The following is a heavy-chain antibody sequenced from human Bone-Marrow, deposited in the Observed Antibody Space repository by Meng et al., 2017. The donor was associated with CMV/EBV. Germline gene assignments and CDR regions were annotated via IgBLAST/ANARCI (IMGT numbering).Heavy chain of an antibody. J-gene: IGHJ6*02. CDR3: ARGGSYYLYYYYYGMDV. D-gene: IGHD1-26*01. CDR2: INHSGST. V-gene: IGHV4-39*07. CDR1: GGSIITTNYF. Sequence: GPLRLSCTVSGGSIITTNYFWAWIRQPPGKGLEWIGEINHSGSTNYNPSLKSRVTISVDTSKNQFSLKLSSVTAADTAVYYCARGGSYYLYYYYYGMDVWAQGTTVTVSS.